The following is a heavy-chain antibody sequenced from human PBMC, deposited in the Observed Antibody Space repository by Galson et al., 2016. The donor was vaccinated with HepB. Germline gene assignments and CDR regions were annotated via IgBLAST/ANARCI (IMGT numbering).Heavy chain of an antibody. CDR2: IKQDGSEK. J-gene: IGHJ6*02. D-gene: IGHD2-21*01. V-gene: IGHV3-7*01. Sequence: SLRLSCAASGFTFSSYAMSWVRQAPGKGLEWVANIKQDGSEKYSVDSVKGRFTISRDNAKNSLYLQMNSLRAEDTALYYCVRDGERSYDMDFWGQGTTVTVSS. CDR1: GFTFSSYA. CDR3: VRDGERSYDMDF.